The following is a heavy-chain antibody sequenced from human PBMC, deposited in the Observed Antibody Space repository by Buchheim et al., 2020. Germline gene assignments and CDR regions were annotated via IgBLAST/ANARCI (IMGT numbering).Heavy chain of an antibody. V-gene: IGHV3-53*04. CDR1: GFTVSSNY. CDR2: IYSGGST. CDR3: ARGLGGSYLVSPFDY. Sequence: EVQLVESGGGLVQPGGSLRLSCAASGFTVSSNYMSWVRQAPGKGLEWGSVIYSGGSTYYADSVKGRFTISRHNSKNTLYLQMNSLRAEDTAVYYCARGLGGSYLVSPFDYWGQGTL. D-gene: IGHD1-26*01. J-gene: IGHJ4*02.